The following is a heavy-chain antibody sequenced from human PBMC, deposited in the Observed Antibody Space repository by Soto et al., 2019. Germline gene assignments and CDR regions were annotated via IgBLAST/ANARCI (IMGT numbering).Heavy chain of an antibody. CDR3: ARIDCTGNNCNPYYHYGMDV. Sequence: VGSMRLSCAASGFTFNTYGMHWVRQVPGKGLQWVAIIWYDGSIKYYADSVRGRFTVSRDNSRNTLYLQMNSLRDEDTAVYYCARIDCTGNNCNPYYHYGMDVWGQGTTVTVSS. V-gene: IGHV3-33*01. J-gene: IGHJ6*02. CDR1: GFTFNTYG. CDR2: IWYDGSIK. D-gene: IGHD2-8*02.